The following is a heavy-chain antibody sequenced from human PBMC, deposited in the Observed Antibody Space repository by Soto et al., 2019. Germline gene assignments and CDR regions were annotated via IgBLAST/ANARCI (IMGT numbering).Heavy chain of an antibody. CDR3: ARDLRGSPDY. CDR1: GVTCTTYA. Sequence: VGPLRLSCAASGVTCTTYAMSWVRQAPGKALEWVSLINPDGGTTTYAESVKGRFTIFRDNAKNTVYLQMTSLRVEDTAVYYCARDLRGSPDYWGQGTLVTVSS. J-gene: IGHJ4*02. V-gene: IGHV3-74*03. D-gene: IGHD1-26*01. CDR2: INPDGGTT.